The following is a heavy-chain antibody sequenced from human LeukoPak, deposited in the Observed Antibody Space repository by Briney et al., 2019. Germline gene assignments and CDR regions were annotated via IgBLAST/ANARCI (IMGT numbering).Heavy chain of an antibody. V-gene: IGHV4-39*01. J-gene: IGHJ4*02. D-gene: IGHD5-18*01. CDR1: GGSISSSSYY. Sequence: SETLSLTCTVSGGSISSSSYYWGCIRQPPGKGLESIGSIYYSGSTYYNPSLKSRVTISVDTSKNQFSLKLSSVTAADTAVYYCARHGGYGYRYFDYWGQGTLVTVSS. CDR2: IYYSGST. CDR3: ARHGGYGYRYFDY.